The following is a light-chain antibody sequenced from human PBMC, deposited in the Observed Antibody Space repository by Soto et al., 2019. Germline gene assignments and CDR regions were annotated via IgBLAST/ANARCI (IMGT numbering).Light chain of an antibody. CDR2: YDD. Sequence: QSVLTQPPSVSGAPRQRVTISCSGSRSNIGNNAVNWYQQFPGRAPKLLIYYDDLLPSGVSDRFSGSKSGTSVSLAISGLQSEDEADYYCATWDDSLNGQVFGGGTKLTVL. V-gene: IGLV1-36*01. J-gene: IGLJ2*01. CDR1: RSNIGNNA. CDR3: ATWDDSLNGQV.